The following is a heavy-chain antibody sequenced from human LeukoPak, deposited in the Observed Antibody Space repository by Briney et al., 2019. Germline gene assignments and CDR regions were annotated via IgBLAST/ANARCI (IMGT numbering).Heavy chain of an antibody. V-gene: IGHV3-66*01. Sequence: SGGSLRLSCAASGFTVSYDYMSWVRQAPGKGLEWVSVIYSGGSTYYADSVKGRFTISRDNSKNTLYLQMNSLRAEDTAMYYCATDGLTGTTDGTLESWGQGTLVTVSS. CDR2: IYSGGST. CDR3: ATDGLTGTTDGTLES. J-gene: IGHJ4*02. D-gene: IGHD1-20*01. CDR1: GFTVSYDY.